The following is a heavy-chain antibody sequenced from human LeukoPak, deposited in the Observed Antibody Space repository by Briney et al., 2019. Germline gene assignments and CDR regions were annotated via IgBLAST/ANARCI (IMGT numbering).Heavy chain of an antibody. J-gene: IGHJ4*02. V-gene: IGHV3-30*04. CDR2: ISYDGSNK. Sequence: PGRSLRLSCAASGFTFSSYAMYWVRQSPGKGLEWVAVISYDGSNKYYADSVKGRFTISRDNPKNTLYLQMNSLRAEDTAVYYCARDARTVGITMIVVGFDYWGQGTLVTVSS. CDR1: GFTFSSYA. CDR3: ARDARTVGITMIVVGFDY. D-gene: IGHD3-22*01.